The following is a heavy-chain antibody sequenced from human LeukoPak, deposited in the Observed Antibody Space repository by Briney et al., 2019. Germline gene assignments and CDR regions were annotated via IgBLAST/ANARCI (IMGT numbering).Heavy chain of an antibody. CDR3: ARDYSTTNGFDP. J-gene: IGHJ5*02. D-gene: IGHD2-8*01. V-gene: IGHV3-21*01. CDR1: GFTFSSYS. Sequence: GGSLRLSCAASGFTFSSYSMNWVRQAPGKGLEWVSSISSSSSYIYYANSVKGRFTISRDNAKNSLYLQMNSLRAEDTAVYYCARDYSTTNGFDPWGQGTLVTVSS. CDR2: ISSSSSYI.